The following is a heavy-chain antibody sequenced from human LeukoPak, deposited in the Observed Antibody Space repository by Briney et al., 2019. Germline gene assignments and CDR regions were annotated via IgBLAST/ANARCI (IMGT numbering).Heavy chain of an antibody. D-gene: IGHD2-15*01. V-gene: IGHV4-34*01. CDR3: ARGNRLVVVAATPDFDY. CDR1: GGSFSGYY. CDR2: INHSRST. J-gene: IGHJ4*02. Sequence: SETLSLTCAVYGGSFSGYYWSWIRQPPGKGLEWLGEINHSRSTNYNPSLKSRVTISVDTSKNQFSLKLSSVTAADTAVYYCARGNRLVVVAATPDFDYWGQGTLVTVSS.